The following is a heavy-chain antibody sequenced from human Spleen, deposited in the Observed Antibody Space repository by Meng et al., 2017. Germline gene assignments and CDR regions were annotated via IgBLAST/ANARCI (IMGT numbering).Heavy chain of an antibody. V-gene: IGHV3-9*01. J-gene: IGHJ4*02. CDR2: ISWNSGGM. Sequence: GGSLRLSCAASGFTFDDYAMHWVRQAPGKGLEWVSGISWNSGGMGYADSVKGRFTISRDNAKNSLYLQMNSLRAEDTALYYCAKGRGYSYGNPFDYWGQGTLVTVSS. CDR1: GFTFDDYA. D-gene: IGHD5-18*01. CDR3: AKGRGYSYGNPFDY.